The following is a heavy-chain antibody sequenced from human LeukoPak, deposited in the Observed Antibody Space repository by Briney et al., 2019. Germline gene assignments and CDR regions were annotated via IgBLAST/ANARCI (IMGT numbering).Heavy chain of an antibody. J-gene: IGHJ3*01. D-gene: IGHD2-2*02. CDR1: GFTFSSYA. V-gene: IGHV3-30-3*01. CDR3: AKERSTVITPAAIRDDAFDV. CDR2: ISYDGSNK. Sequence: PGGSLRLSCAASGFTFSSYAMHWVRQAPGKGLEWVAVISYDGSNKYYADSVKGRFTISRDNSKNTLYLQMSSLRAEDTAMYYCAKERSTVITPAAIRDDAFDVWGQGTMVTVSS.